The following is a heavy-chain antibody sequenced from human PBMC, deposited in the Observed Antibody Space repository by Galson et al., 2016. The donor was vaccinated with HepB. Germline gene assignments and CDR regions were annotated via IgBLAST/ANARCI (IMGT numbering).Heavy chain of an antibody. J-gene: IGHJ4*01. D-gene: IGHD4-17*01. V-gene: IGHV4-39*01. Sequence: ETLSLTCSVSGGSISSGGYYWGWIRQPPGKGLEWIGNFDYSGSTHYNPSLKSRVTMSADTSKNQFSLNLSTVTAADTAVYFCARGTHYGDFSDYWGHGTLVTVSS. CDR3: ARGTHYGDFSDY. CDR2: FDYSGST. CDR1: GGSISSGGYY.